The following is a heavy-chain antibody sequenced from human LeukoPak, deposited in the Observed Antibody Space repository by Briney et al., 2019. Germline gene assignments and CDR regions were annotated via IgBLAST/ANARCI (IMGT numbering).Heavy chain of an antibody. CDR2: IYYSGST. Sequence: KPSETLSLTCTVSGGSISSYYWSWVRQPPGKGLEWIGYIYYSGSTNYNPSLKSRVTISVDTSKNQFSLKLSSVTAADTAVYYCARGDSSGYPFYYYYGMDVWGQGTRSPSP. D-gene: IGHD3-22*01. V-gene: IGHV4-59*01. CDR3: ARGDSSGYPFYYYYGMDV. J-gene: IGHJ6*02. CDR1: GGSISSYY.